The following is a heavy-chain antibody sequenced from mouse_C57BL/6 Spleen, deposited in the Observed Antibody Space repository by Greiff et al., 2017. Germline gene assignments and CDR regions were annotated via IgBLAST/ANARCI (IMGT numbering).Heavy chain of an antibody. CDR2: ISYDGSN. Sequence: EVQVVESGPGLVKPSQSLSLTCSVTGYSITSGYYWNWIRQFPGNKLEWMGYISYDGSNNYNPSLKNRISITRDTSKNQFFLKLNSVTTEDTATYYCAREGANPDVWGTGTTVTVSS. V-gene: IGHV3-6*01. CDR1: GYSITSGYY. CDR3: AREGANPDV. J-gene: IGHJ1*03. D-gene: IGHD3-1*01.